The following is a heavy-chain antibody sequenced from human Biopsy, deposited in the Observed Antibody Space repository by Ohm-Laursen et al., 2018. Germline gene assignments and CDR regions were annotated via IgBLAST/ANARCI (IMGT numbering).Heavy chain of an antibody. V-gene: IGHV4-59*01. J-gene: IGHJ4*02. Sequence: SQTLSLTCTVSGGSISGYHWNWIRKSPRKGLEWLSYISYTGGITSNPSLNGLATMFLDTSKNHFSLRLIYVTAADTAVYYCARMPHFDYWGQGILVTVSS. CDR3: ARMPHFDY. CDR1: GGSISGYH. D-gene: IGHD2-2*01. CDR2: ISYTGGI.